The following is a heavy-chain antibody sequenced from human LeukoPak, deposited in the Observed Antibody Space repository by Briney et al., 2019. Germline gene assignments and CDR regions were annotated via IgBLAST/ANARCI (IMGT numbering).Heavy chain of an antibody. Sequence: GGSLRLSCAASGFTFSNHWVSWVRQAPGKGLEWVASIKGDESEQHYVDSVKGRFTISRDNAKNSLFLQMNSLRVEDTAVYYCARDWSDLTTNPPDYWGQGTLITVSS. CDR3: ARDWSDLTTNPPDY. D-gene: IGHD1-26*01. V-gene: IGHV3-7*01. CDR2: IKGDESEQ. CDR1: GFTFSNHW. J-gene: IGHJ4*02.